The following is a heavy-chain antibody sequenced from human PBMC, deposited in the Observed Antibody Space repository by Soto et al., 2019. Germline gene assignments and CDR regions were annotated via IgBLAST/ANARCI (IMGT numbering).Heavy chain of an antibody. CDR3: ARDRSGGYFDY. CDR2: IWYDGSNK. J-gene: IGHJ4*02. CDR1: GFTFSSYG. D-gene: IGHD2-15*01. Sequence: QVQLVESGGGVVQPGRSLRLSCAASGFTFSSYGMHWVRQAPGKGLEWVAVIWYDGSNKYYADSVKGRFTISRDNSKNTLYLQMNSLRAEDTAVYYCARDRSGGYFDYWGQGTLVTVSS. V-gene: IGHV3-33*01.